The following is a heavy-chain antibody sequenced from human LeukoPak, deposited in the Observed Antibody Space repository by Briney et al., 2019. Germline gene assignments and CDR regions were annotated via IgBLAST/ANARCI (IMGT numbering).Heavy chain of an antibody. D-gene: IGHD2-15*01. CDR1: AFTFSTYG. CDR2: IGPRGDT. J-gene: IGHJ4*02. V-gene: IGHV3-13*01. Sequence: GGSLRLSCAASAFTFSTYGMHWVRQATGKGLEGVSAIGPRGDTYYAGSVQGRFTISRENAKNSLYLQMNSLAAGDTAVYYCARDACSGGRCYHDYWGQGVLVTVSS. CDR3: ARDACSGGRCYHDY.